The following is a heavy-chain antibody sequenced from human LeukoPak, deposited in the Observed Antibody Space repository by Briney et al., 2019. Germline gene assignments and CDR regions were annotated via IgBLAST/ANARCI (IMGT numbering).Heavy chain of an antibody. CDR3: ARSVREVLRYFDY. CDR1: GGSISSGGYY. Sequence: SETLSLTCPVSGGSISSGGYYWSWIRQHPGKGLEWIGYIYYSGSTYYNPSLKSRVTISVDTSKNQFSLKLSSVTAADTAVYYCARSVREVLRYFDYWGQGTLVTVSS. J-gene: IGHJ4*02. CDR2: IYYSGST. V-gene: IGHV4-31*03. D-gene: IGHD3-9*01.